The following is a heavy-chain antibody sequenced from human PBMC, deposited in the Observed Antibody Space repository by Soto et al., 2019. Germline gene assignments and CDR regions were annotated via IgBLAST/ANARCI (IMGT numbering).Heavy chain of an antibody. D-gene: IGHD6-13*01. J-gene: IGHJ4*02. CDR2: IYHSGST. Sequence: QVQLQESGPGLVKPSGTLSLTCAVSGGSISSSNWWSWVRQPPGTGLEWIGEIYHSGSTNYNPSLKRRVTISVDKSQNQFSLKLSSVTAADTAVYYCARAAMGGSSWPFDYWGQGTLVTVSS. V-gene: IGHV4-4*02. CDR1: GGSISSSNW. CDR3: ARAAMGGSSWPFDY.